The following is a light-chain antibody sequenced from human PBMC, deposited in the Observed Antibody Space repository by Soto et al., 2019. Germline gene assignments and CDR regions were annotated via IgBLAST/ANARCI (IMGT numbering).Light chain of an antibody. Sequence: QSVLAQPASVSGSPVQSITISCTGTNSDVGAYPYVSWYQQHPGNAPKLLIYEVADRPSGVSDRFSGSKSGNTASLTISALQAEDEAVYYCSSYATSGTNVIFGGGTKVTVL. CDR1: NSDVGAYPY. V-gene: IGLV2-14*03. J-gene: IGLJ2*01. CDR3: SSYATSGTNVI. CDR2: EVA.